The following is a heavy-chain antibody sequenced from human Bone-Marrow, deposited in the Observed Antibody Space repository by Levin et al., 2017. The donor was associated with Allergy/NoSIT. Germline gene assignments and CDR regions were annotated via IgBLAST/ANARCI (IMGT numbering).Heavy chain of an antibody. CDR3: ARGPTYSSSWYNYYYYYGMDV. CDR2: MNPNSGNT. CDR1: GYTFTSYD. Sequence: ASVKVSCKASGYTFTSYDINWVRQATGQGLEWMGWMNPNSGNTGYAQKFQGRVTMTRNTSISTAYMELSSLRSEDTAVYYCARGPTYSSSWYNYYYYYGMDVWGQGTTVTVSS. J-gene: IGHJ6*02. V-gene: IGHV1-8*01. D-gene: IGHD6-13*01.